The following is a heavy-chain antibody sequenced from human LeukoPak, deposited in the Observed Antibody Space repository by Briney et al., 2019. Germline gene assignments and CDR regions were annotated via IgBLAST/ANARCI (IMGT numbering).Heavy chain of an antibody. D-gene: IGHD1-1*01. CDR2: ISSSSSYI. J-gene: IGHJ4*02. Sequence: PGGSLRLSCAASGFTFSSYSMNWVRQAPGKGLEWVSSISSSSSYIYYADSVKGRFTISRDNAKNSLYLQMNSLRAEDTAVYYCARYEDHNKLEPFDYWGQGTLVTVSS. CDR3: ARYEDHNKLEPFDY. CDR1: GFTFSSYS. V-gene: IGHV3-21*01.